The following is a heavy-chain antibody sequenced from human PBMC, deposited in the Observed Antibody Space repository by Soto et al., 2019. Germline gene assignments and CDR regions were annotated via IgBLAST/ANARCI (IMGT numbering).Heavy chain of an antibody. CDR3: ARVPHGDYFDY. CDR2: ISSSSTTI. V-gene: IGHV3-48*01. J-gene: IGHJ4*02. D-gene: IGHD4-17*01. CDR1: GFTFSSYS. Sequence: EVQLVESGGGLVQPGGSLRLSCAASGFTFSSYSMNWVRQAPGKGLEWVSYISSSSTTIYYADSVKGRFTISRDNAKNSLYLQMNSLRAEDTAVYYCARVPHGDYFDYWGQGTLVTVSS.